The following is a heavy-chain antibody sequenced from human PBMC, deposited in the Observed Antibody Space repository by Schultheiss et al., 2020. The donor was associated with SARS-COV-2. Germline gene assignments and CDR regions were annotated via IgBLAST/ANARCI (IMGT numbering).Heavy chain of an antibody. J-gene: IGHJ4*02. Sequence: SETLSLTCTVSGGSISSGGYYWSWIRQHPGKGLEWIGEINHSGSTNYNPSLKSRVTISVDTSENQFSLRLNSVTAADTAVYYCARNGYYDSIAYYFDYWGQGALVTVSS. V-gene: IGHV4-31*03. D-gene: IGHD3-22*01. CDR1: GGSISSGGYY. CDR3: ARNGYYDSIAYYFDY. CDR2: INHSGST.